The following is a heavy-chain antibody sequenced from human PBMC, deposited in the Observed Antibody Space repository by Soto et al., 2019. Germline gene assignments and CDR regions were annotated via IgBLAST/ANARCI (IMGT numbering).Heavy chain of an antibody. D-gene: IGHD6-19*01. Sequence: QVQLQESGPGLVKPSQTLSLTCTVSGGSISSGGYYWSWIRQHPGKGLEWIGYIYYSGSTYYNPSLKSRVTISVDTSKNQSSLKLSSVPAADTAVYYCARVGIAVAGTSSTPEHDYWGQGTLVTVSS. CDR2: IYYSGST. CDR1: GGSISSGGYY. J-gene: IGHJ4*02. V-gene: IGHV4-31*03. CDR3: ARVGIAVAGTSSTPEHDY.